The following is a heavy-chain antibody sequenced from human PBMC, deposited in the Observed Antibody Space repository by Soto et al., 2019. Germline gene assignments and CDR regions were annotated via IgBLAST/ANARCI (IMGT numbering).Heavy chain of an antibody. CDR1: GYTFTSYG. D-gene: IGHD2-15*01. Sequence: QVQLVQSGAEVKKPGASVKVSCKASGYTFTSYGISWVRQAPGQGLEWMGWISAYNGNTNYAQQLQGRVTMTTDTSPRTAYMELRSLRSDDTAVYYCARDRPTRHIVVVVAATVGFDYWGQGTLVTVSS. CDR2: ISAYNGNT. J-gene: IGHJ4*02. CDR3: ARDRPTRHIVVVVAATVGFDY. V-gene: IGHV1-18*01.